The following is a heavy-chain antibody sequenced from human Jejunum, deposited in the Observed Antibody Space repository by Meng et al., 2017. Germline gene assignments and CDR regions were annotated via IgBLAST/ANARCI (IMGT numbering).Heavy chain of an antibody. CDR2: IHPSGRT. V-gene: IGHV4-34*01. CDR1: GGSFSDHS. D-gene: IGHD3-9*01. CDR3: ARGDDWAKSGNF. J-gene: IGHJ4*02. Sequence: QGPVRQGGAGLVKPSETLSLTCAVYGGSFSDHSLTWIRQTPGKGLEWIGEIHPSGRTYYSPSLKSRVTITLDTSKNQFSLTLNSVTAADTAVYYCARGDDWAKSGNFWGQGTLVTVSS.